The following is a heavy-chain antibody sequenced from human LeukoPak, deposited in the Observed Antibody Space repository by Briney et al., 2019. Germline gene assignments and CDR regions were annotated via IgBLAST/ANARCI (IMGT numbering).Heavy chain of an antibody. V-gene: IGHV4-59*01. CDR2: IYYSGST. D-gene: IGHD4-17*01. J-gene: IGHJ6*03. CDR1: GGSISSYY. CDR3: ARIYGDYDYYSYYHYMDV. Sequence: SETLSLACTVSGGSISSYYWSWIRQPPGKGLEWIGYIYYSGSTNYNPSLKSRVTISVDTSKNQFSLKLRFVTAADTAVYYCARIYGDYDYYSYYHYMDVWGKGTTVTISS.